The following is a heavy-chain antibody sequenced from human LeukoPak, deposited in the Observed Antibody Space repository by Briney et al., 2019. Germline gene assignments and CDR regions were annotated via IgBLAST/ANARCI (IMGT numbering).Heavy chain of an antibody. CDR1: GFTFSRYW. CDR2: IKQDGSEK. D-gene: IGHD3-10*01. V-gene: IGHV3-7*02. Sequence: PGGSLRLSCAASGFTFSRYWMTWVRQAPGKGLEWVANIKQDGSEKYYVDSVKGRFTISRDNAKNSLYLQMNSLRAEDTAVYYCARTPYGSGSYYYWGQGTLVTVSS. J-gene: IGHJ4*02. CDR3: ARTPYGSGSYYY.